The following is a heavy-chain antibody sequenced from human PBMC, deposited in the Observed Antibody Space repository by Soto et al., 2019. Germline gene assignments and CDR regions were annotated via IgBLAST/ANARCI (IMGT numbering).Heavy chain of an antibody. D-gene: IGHD3-3*01. CDR1: GGSFSCYY. CDR3: ARGQLFSSGSYYFDD. CDR2: INASGST. J-gene: IGHJ4*02. V-gene: IGHV4-34*01. Sequence: PPWTLSLTFAVYGGSFSCYYWGWIRPPPGTVQERIGEINASGSTNYNPSLKSRVTTSVDTSKNQFSLKLSSVTAADTAVYYCARGQLFSSGSYYFDDWGQGTQVTVSS.